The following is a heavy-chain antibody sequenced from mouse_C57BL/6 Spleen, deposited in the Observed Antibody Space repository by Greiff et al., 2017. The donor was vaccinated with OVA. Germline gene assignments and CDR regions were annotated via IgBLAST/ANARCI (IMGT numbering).Heavy chain of an antibody. Sequence: VQLQQPGAELVMPGASVKLSCKASGYTFTSYWMHWVKQRPGQGLEWIGEIDPSDSYTNYNQKFKGKSTLTVDKSSSTAYMQLSSLTSEDSAVYYCARSDYGLMDYWGQGTSVTVSS. CDR1: GYTFTSYW. J-gene: IGHJ4*01. V-gene: IGHV1-69*01. CDR2: IDPSDSYT. D-gene: IGHD1-1*01. CDR3: ARSDYGLMDY.